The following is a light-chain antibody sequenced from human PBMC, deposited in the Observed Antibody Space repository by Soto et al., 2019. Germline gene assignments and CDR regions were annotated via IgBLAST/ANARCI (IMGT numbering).Light chain of an antibody. J-gene: IGLJ2*01. CDR3: SSYTSTTTLVV. Sequence: QSALTQPASVSGSPGQSITISCTGTSSDVGAYNYVSWYQQHPGKAPKLVIYDVSHRPSGVSNRFSGSKSDNTASLTISGLQAEDEADYFCSSYTSTTTLVVFGGGTKLTVL. CDR1: SSDVGAYNY. CDR2: DVS. V-gene: IGLV2-14*03.